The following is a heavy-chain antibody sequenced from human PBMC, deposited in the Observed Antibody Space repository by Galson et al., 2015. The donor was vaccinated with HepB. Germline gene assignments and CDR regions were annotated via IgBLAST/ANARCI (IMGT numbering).Heavy chain of an antibody. Sequence: QSGAEVKKPGESLKISCKGSGYNFSGYWIGWVRQMPGKGLEWMGTIFPGDSPTRFSPSFQGQVTIAAAKSTAYPQWSSLKASDTAMYYCARSSSGPLGYYGMDVWGQGTTVTVSS. CDR2: IFPGDSPT. D-gene: IGHD3-22*01. V-gene: IGHV5-51*03. CDR3: ARSSSGPLGYYGMDV. CDR1: GYNFSGYW. J-gene: IGHJ6*02.